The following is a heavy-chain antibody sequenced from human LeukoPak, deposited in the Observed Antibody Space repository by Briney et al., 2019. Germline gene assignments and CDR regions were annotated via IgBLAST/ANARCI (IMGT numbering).Heavy chain of an antibody. V-gene: IGHV1-24*01. Sequence: ASVKVSCKVSGYTLTELSMHWVRQAPGKGLEWMGGFDPEDGETIYAQKFQGRVTMTEDTSTDTAYMELSSLRSEDTAVYYCATSPRDYDSSGYYFYYWGQGTLVTVSS. CDR3: ATSPRDYDSSGYYFYY. D-gene: IGHD3-22*01. J-gene: IGHJ4*02. CDR2: FDPEDGET. CDR1: GYTLTELS.